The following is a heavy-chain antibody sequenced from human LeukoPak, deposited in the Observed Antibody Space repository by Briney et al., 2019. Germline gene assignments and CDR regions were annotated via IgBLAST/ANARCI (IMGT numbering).Heavy chain of an antibody. V-gene: IGHV3-23*01. J-gene: IGHJ4*02. CDR2: TSGSGDST. CDR1: GFTFSGYA. Sequence: GGSLRLSCAASGFTFSGYAMTWVRQAPGKGLEWVSTTSGSGDSTHYADSVKGRFTISSDNSKNTLYLQVNSLTAEDTAVYYWAKGKLVPAALFDYWGQGTLVTVSS. CDR3: AKGKLVPAALFDY. D-gene: IGHD2-2*01.